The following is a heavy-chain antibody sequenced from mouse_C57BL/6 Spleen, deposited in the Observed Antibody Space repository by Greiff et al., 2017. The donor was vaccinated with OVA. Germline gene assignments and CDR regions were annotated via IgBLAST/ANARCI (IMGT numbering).Heavy chain of an antibody. CDR1: GFTFSSYA. CDR2: ISDGGSYT. Sequence: EVQVVESGGGLVKPGGSLKLSCAASGFTFSSYAMSWVRQTPEKRLEWVATISDGGSYTYYPDNVKGRFTISRDNAKNNLYLQMSHLKSEDTAMYYCAREPYDYDLYWGQGTLVTVSA. J-gene: IGHJ3*01. V-gene: IGHV5-4*01. CDR3: AREPYDYDLY. D-gene: IGHD2-4*01.